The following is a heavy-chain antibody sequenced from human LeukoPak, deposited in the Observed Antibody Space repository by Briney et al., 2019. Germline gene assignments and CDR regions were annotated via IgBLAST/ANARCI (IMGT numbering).Heavy chain of an antibody. Sequence: GGSLRLSCAASGFTISSYSMNWVRQAPGKGLEWVSYISSSGSTIYYADSVKGRFTISRDNAKNSLYLQMNSLRAEDTAVYYCASSEGNCSGGSCHTYNWFDPWGQGTLVTVSS. CDR1: GFTISSYS. J-gene: IGHJ5*02. CDR3: ASSEGNCSGGSCHTYNWFDP. V-gene: IGHV3-48*04. D-gene: IGHD2-15*01. CDR2: ISSSGSTI.